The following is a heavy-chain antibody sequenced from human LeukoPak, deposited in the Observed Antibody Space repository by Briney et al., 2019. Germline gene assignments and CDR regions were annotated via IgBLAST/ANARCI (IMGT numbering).Heavy chain of an antibody. V-gene: IGHV3-48*01. CDR3: ARGDYDYVWGSYRYYYFDY. CDR2: ISSSSGTI. D-gene: IGHD3-16*02. Sequence: GGSLRLSCAASGFTFSSYSMNWVRQAPGKGLEWVSYISSSSGTIYYADSVKGRFTISRDNAKNSLYLQMNSLRAEDTAVYYCARGDYDYVWGSYRYYYFDYWGQGTLVTVSS. CDR1: GFTFSSYS. J-gene: IGHJ4*02.